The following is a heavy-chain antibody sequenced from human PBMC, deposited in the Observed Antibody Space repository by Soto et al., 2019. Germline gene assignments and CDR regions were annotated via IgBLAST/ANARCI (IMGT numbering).Heavy chain of an antibody. D-gene: IGHD1-26*01. CDR2: IYYRGNT. CDR1: GGSISDSLLR. CDR3: ARLESRITATH. V-gene: IGHV4-39*01. Sequence: LSLTCTVSGGSISDSLLRWGWIRQPPGKGLEWVGSIYYRGNTYYNPSLKSRVTISIDTSKNQFSLKLTSVTATDTAVYYCARLESRITATHWGQGSLVTVSS. J-gene: IGHJ4*02.